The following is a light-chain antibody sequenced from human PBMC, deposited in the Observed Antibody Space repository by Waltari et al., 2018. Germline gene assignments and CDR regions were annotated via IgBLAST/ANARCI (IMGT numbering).Light chain of an antibody. V-gene: IGLV3-25*03. CDR2: KDT. J-gene: IGLJ1*01. CDR3: QLADSTVTYV. CDR1: TLSKQS. Sequence: SHELTQPPSVSVSPGQTATITRSGETLSKQSVYWYQHKTGQAPVLLIYKDTERPSGIPDRFSGSSSGTSVTLTISGVQAEDEADYYCQLADSTVTYVFGPGTKVIVL.